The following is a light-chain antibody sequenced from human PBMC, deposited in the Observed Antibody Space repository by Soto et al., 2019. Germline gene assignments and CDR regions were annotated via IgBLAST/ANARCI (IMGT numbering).Light chain of an antibody. Sequence: QSALTQPRSVSGSPGQAVTISCTGSSTDVGGYNYVSWYQQHPGKAPELIIYDVTKRPSRVPDRFSGSKSGNTASLIISGLQAEDEADYYCSSYTAMFPVVFGGGTKVTVL. V-gene: IGLV2-11*01. CDR2: DVT. J-gene: IGLJ2*01. CDR3: SSYTAMFPVV. CDR1: STDVGGYNY.